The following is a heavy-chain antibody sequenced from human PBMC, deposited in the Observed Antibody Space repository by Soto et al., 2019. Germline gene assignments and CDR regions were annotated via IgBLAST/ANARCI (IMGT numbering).Heavy chain of an antibody. CDR3: ARASDYYDSSGLDDAFDI. CDR1: GFTFSSYS. V-gene: IGHV3-21*01. D-gene: IGHD3-22*01. J-gene: IGHJ3*02. CDR2: ISSSSSYI. Sequence: GGSLRLSCAASGFTFSSYSMNWVRQAPGKGLEWVSSISSSSSYIYYADSVKGRFTISRDNAKNSLYLQMNSLRAEDTAVYYCARASDYYDSSGLDDAFDIWGQGTMVTVSS.